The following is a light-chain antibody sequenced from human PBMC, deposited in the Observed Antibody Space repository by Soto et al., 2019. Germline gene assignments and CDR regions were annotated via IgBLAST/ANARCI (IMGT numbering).Light chain of an antibody. J-gene: IGKJ5*01. Sequence: VVMTQSPATLYLSPGERATLSCRASQSISSHLAWYQQKQGQAPRLLINDASNRATGIPARFSGSGSGTDFTLTISSLEPEDFAVYYCQQRYNWPPTFGQGTRLEIK. CDR1: QSISSH. CDR2: DAS. CDR3: QQRYNWPPT. V-gene: IGKV3-11*01.